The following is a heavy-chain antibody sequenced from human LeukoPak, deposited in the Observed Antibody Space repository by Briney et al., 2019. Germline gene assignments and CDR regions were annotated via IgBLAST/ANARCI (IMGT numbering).Heavy chain of an antibody. D-gene: IGHD6-6*01. J-gene: IGHJ3*02. CDR2: IYPGDSDT. CDR3: ASSSIAARLDAFDI. CDR1: GFSFTSYW. Sequence: GESLKISCDGSGFSFTSYWIGWVRQMPGKGLEWMGIIYPGDSDTRYSPSFQGQVTISADKSISTAYLQWSSLKASDTAMYYCASSSIAARLDAFDIWGQGTMVTVSS. V-gene: IGHV5-51*01.